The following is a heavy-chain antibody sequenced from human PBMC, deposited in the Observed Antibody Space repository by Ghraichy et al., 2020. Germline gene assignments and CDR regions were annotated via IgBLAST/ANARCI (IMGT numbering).Heavy chain of an antibody. CDR1: GGSFSGYY. CDR3: ARQYSSSWYSPLGYFDY. D-gene: IGHD6-13*01. J-gene: IGHJ4*02. V-gene: IGHV4-34*01. CDR2: INHSGST. Sequence: SETLSLTCAVYGGSFSGYYWSWIRQPPGKGLDWFGEINHSGSTNYNPSLKSRVTISVDTSKNQFSLKLSSVTAADTAVYYCARQYSSSWYSPLGYFDYWGQGTLVTVSS.